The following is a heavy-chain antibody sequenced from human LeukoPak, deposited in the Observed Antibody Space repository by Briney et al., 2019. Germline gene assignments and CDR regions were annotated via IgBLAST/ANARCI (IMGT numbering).Heavy chain of an antibody. J-gene: IGHJ4*02. CDR3: ARDEIGGFFDY. V-gene: IGHV3-7*01. CDR2: IKEEGSEK. CDR1: GFTFSSYA. D-gene: IGHD3-10*01. Sequence: GGSLRLSCAASGFTFSSYAMHWVRQAPGKRPEWVANIKEEGSEKYYVDSVKGRFTISRDNARNSVYLQMNSLRAEDSAVYYCARDEIGGFFDYWGQGTLVTVSS.